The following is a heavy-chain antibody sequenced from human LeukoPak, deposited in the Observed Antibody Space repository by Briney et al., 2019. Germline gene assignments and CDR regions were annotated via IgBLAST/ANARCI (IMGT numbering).Heavy chain of an antibody. J-gene: IGHJ5*02. D-gene: IGHD6-19*01. CDR3: ARSQARLGWFDP. V-gene: IGHV4-39*02. Sequence: SEALSQTCSVSCGSIISSDWYWGFVRQTPEKVLERMGINYYTGNSHYNPSLKSRATISLDTSKNHFSLKLSSLTASDTAVYSCARSQARLGWFDPWGEGTPVTVSS. CDR2: NYYTGNS. CDR1: CGSIISSDWY.